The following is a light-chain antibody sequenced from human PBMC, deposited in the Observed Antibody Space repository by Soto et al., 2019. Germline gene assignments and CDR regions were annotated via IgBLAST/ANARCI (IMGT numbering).Light chain of an antibody. V-gene: IGKV3-20*01. CDR1: QRVSSNY. J-gene: IGKJ2*01. Sequence: ETVLRQSPGTLSLSPGERATLSCRASQRVSSNYFAWYQQKPGQAPRLLIYGASSRAAGTPDRFSGSGSGTDFTLTISRLEPEDFAVYYCQQYSDSPPMYTFGPGTKVEVK. CDR3: QQYSDSPPMYT. CDR2: GAS.